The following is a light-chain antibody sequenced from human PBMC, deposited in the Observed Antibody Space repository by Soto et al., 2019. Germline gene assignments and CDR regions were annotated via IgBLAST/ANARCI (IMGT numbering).Light chain of an antibody. CDR2: SNS. J-gene: IGLJ3*02. CDR3: AAWDGTMKGWV. Sequence: QPVLTQPPSASGIPGQTVTISCSGSSSNIGSKTVTWYQQVPGTAPKVLIYSNSQRPSGLPDRFSGSKSGTSGSLAISGLQAEDEADYYCAAWDGTMKGWVFCGRTHLTVL. CDR1: SSNIGSKT. V-gene: IGLV1-44*01.